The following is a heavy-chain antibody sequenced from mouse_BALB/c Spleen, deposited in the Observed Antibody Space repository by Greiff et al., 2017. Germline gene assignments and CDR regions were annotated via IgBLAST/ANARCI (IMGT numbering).Heavy chain of an antibody. CDR3: ARDDGYYDY. Sequence: EVMLVESGGGLVQPGGSLRLSCATSGFTFTDYYMSWVRQPPGTALEWLGFIRNKANGYTTEYSASVKGRFTISRDNSQSILYLQMNTLRAEDSATYYCARDDGYYDYWGQGTTLTVSS. D-gene: IGHD2-3*01. CDR2: IRNKANGYTT. V-gene: IGHV7-3*02. J-gene: IGHJ2*01. CDR1: GFTFTDYY.